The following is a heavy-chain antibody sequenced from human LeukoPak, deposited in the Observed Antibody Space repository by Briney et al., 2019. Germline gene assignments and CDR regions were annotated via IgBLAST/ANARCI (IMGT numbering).Heavy chain of an antibody. D-gene: IGHD2-21*02. V-gene: IGHV3-21*01. Sequence: GGSLRLSCAASGFTFSSYSMNWVRQAPGKGLEWVSSISSSSSYIYYADSVKGRFTISRDNAKNSLYLQMNSPRAEDTAVYYCARSLAYCGGDCYLGAFDIWGQGTMVTVSS. CDR3: ARSLAYCGGDCYLGAFDI. CDR1: GFTFSSYS. CDR2: ISSSSSYI. J-gene: IGHJ3*02.